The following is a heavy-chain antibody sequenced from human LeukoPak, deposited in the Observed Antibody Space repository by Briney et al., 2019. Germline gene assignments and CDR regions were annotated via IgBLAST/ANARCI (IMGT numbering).Heavy chain of an antibody. Sequence: SETLSLTCTVSGGSMRSYYWIWIRQPPGKRLEWIGYIDYTGRSKDNPSLKSRVTISVDMSKNQFSLKLRSVTAADTGVYYCARDLGGPAAGTLDYWGQGTLVNVSS. CDR1: GGSMRSYY. D-gene: IGHD6-13*01. V-gene: IGHV4-59*01. CDR2: IDYTGRS. CDR3: ARDLGGPAAGTLDY. J-gene: IGHJ4*02.